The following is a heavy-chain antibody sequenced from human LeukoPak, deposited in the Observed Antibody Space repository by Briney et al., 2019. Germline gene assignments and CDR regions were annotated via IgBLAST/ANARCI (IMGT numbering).Heavy chain of an antibody. CDR2: ISSDGGGT. D-gene: IGHD5-24*01. CDR1: GFIFNNYG. J-gene: IGHJ4*02. CDR3: AKPIIKFRDGYNKGFDC. Sequence: PGGSLRLSCAASGFIFNNYGLIWVRQAPGKGLEWVSAISSDGGGTNYADFVKGRFTISRDNSKNTLFLQMNSPRAEDTAVYYCAKPIIKFRDGYNKGFDCWGQGTLVTVSS. V-gene: IGHV3-23*01.